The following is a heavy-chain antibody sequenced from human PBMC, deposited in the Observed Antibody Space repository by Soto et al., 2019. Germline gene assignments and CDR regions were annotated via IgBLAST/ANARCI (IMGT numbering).Heavy chain of an antibody. CDR1: GRSMSSNY. Sequence: SETLSLTCIVSGRSMSSNYCSWLRRPPGKGLEWIGYIYYSGSTNYNPSLKSRVTISEDASKNQFSLKLSSVTAADTAVYYCARGKFPFTFDYWGQGTLVTVSS. V-gene: IGHV4-59*01. J-gene: IGHJ4*02. CDR3: ARGKFPFTFDY. D-gene: IGHD3-10*01. CDR2: IYYSGST.